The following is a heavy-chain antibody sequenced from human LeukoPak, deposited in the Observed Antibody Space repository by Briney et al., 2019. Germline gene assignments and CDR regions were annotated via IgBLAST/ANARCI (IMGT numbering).Heavy chain of an antibody. CDR3: AKDEGHITMTYFDY. Sequence: GGSLRLSCAESGFTFSSYGMHWVRQAPGKGLEWVAFIRYDGSNKYYADSVKGRFTISRDNSKNTLYLQMNSLRAEDTAVYYCAKDEGHITMTYFDYWGQGTLVTVSS. V-gene: IGHV3-30*02. J-gene: IGHJ4*02. CDR2: IRYDGSNK. D-gene: IGHD3-22*01. CDR1: GFTFSSYG.